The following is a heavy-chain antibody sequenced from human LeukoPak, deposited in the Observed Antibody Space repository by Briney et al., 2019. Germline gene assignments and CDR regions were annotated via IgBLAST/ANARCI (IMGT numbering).Heavy chain of an antibody. V-gene: IGHV4-30-4*01. CDR3: ATQGGYCSGGHCYSDYYYGMDV. D-gene: IGHD2-15*01. J-gene: IGHJ6*02. CDR2: IYYSGST. Sequence: SETLSLTCTVSGGSISSGDYYWSWIRQPPGKGLEWIGYIYYSGSTYYNPSLKSRVTISVDTSKNQFSLKLSSVTAADTAVYYCATQGGYCSGGHCYSDYYYGMDVWGQGTTVTVSS. CDR1: GGSISSGDYY.